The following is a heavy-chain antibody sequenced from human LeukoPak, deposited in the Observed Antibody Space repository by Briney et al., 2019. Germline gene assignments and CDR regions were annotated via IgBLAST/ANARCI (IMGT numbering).Heavy chain of an antibody. V-gene: IGHV3-23*01. CDR1: GFTFSTYG. CDR3: AKEGKSSSWANDAFDI. D-gene: IGHD6-13*01. CDR2: ISGIGSST. J-gene: IGHJ3*02. Sequence: GGSLRLSCAASGFTFSTYGMSWVRQAPGKGLEWVSAISGIGSSTYYADSVKGRFTISRDNSKNTLYLQMNSLRAEDTAVYYCAKEGKSSSWANDAFDIWGQGTMVTVSS.